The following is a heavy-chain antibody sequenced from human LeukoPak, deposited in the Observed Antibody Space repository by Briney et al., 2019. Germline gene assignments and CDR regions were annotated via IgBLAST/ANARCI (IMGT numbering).Heavy chain of an antibody. CDR2: IHQSGNA. V-gene: IGHV4-59*08. J-gene: IGHJ4*02. D-gene: IGHD6-13*01. CDR3: ARRHSSSWATLEY. Sequence: SETLSLTCTVSGGSISSYYWSWIRQPPGKGLEWVGFIHQSGNANFNSSLKSRVTMSVDTSKNQFSLKLSSVTAADTAVYYRARRHSSSWATLEYWGQGTLVTVSS. CDR1: GGSISSYY.